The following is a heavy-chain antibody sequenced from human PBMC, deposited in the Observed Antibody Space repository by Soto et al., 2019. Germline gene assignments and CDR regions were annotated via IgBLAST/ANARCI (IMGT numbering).Heavy chain of an antibody. J-gene: IGHJ6*02. CDR2: IIPIFGTA. Sequence: SVKVSCKASGGTFSSYAISWVRQAPGQGLEWMGGIIPIFGTANYAQKFQGRVTITADESTSTAYMELSSLRSEDTAVYYCARNEAVFGVVIPHYYYGMDVWGQGTTVTVSS. CDR3: ARNEAVFGVVIPHYYYGMDV. D-gene: IGHD3-3*01. CDR1: GGTFSSYA. V-gene: IGHV1-69*13.